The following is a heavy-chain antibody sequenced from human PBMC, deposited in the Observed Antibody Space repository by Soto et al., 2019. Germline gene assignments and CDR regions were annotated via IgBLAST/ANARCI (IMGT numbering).Heavy chain of an antibody. CDR1: GGSFSGYY. J-gene: IGHJ4*02. V-gene: IGHV4-34*01. Sequence: SETLSLTCAVYGGSFSGYYWSWIRQPPGKGLEWIGEINHSGSTNYNPSLKSRVTISVDTSKNQFSLKLSSVTAADTAVYYCATNYYDSSGHSDYWGQGTLVTVSS. CDR2: INHSGST. CDR3: ATNYYDSSGHSDY. D-gene: IGHD3-22*01.